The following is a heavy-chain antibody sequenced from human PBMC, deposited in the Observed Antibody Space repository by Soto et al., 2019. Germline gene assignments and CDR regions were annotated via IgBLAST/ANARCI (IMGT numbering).Heavy chain of an antibody. CDR3: ARERRDAFDI. CDR1: GGSISSYY. J-gene: IGHJ3*02. V-gene: IGHV4-59*01. Sequence: PSGTPSLTCTVSGGSISSYYWSWIRQPPGKGLEWIGYIYYSGSTNYNPSLKSRVTISVDTSKNQFSLKLSSVTAADTAVYYCARERRDAFDIWGQGTMVTVSS. CDR2: IYYSGST.